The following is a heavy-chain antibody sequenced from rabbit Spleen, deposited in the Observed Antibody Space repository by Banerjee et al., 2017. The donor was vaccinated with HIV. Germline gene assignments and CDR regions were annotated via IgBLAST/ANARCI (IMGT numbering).Heavy chain of an antibody. J-gene: IGHJ4*01. V-gene: IGHV1S45*01. CDR3: VREVAAKFNL. Sequence: QEQLEESGGDLVKPEGSLTLTCTASGFSFNYSYWICWVRQVPGKGLEWIGYIDPVFGITYYANWVNGRFTISRDNTQNTLFLQLNSLTAADTATYFCVREVAAKFNLWGQGTLVTVS. CDR2: IDPVFGIT. CDR1: GFSFNYSYW. D-gene: IGHD4-1*01.